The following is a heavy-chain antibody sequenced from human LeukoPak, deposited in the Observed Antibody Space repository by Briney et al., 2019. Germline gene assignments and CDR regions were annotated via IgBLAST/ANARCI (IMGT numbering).Heavy chain of an antibody. CDR3: AREGLLYYYDSSGADAFDI. V-gene: IGHV3-48*04. J-gene: IGHJ3*02. D-gene: IGHD3-22*01. CDR1: GFTFSSYS. CDR2: ISSSSSTI. Sequence: GGSLRLSCAASGFTFSSYSMNWVRQAPGKGLEWVSYISSSSSTIYYADSVKGRFTISRDNAKNSLYLQMNSLRAEDTAVHYCAREGLLYYYDSSGADAFDIWGQGTMVTVSS.